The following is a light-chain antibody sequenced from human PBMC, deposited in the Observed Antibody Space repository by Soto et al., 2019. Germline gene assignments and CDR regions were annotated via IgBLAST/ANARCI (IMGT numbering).Light chain of an antibody. Sequence: EILLTQSPATLSLSPGERATLSCRASQSVSSYLAWFQQKPGQAPRLLIYDASNRATDIPARFSGSGSGTDFTLTINILEPEDFAVYYCQHRRSWPLTFGGGTKVEIK. CDR1: QSVSSY. V-gene: IGKV3-11*01. CDR2: DAS. J-gene: IGKJ4*01. CDR3: QHRRSWPLT.